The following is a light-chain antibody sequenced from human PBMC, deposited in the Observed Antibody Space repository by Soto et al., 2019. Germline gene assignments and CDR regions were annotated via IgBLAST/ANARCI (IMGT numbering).Light chain of an antibody. CDR2: EVS. CDR1: SSDVGSYNL. J-gene: IGLJ2*01. V-gene: IGLV2-23*02. Sequence: HSALTQPASVSGSPGQSITISCTGTSSDVGSYNLVSWYQHHPGKAPKLMIYEVSKRPSGVSDRFSGSKSGNTASLTISGLQAEDEADYYCCSYAGSSTYVLFGGGTKLTVL. CDR3: CSYAGSSTYVL.